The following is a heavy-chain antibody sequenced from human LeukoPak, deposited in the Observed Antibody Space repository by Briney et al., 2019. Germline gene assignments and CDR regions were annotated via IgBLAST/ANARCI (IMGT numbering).Heavy chain of an antibody. D-gene: IGHD4-17*01. CDR2: INSDGSST. V-gene: IGHV3-74*01. J-gene: IGHJ4*02. CDR3: ARVSPEGDYDY. CDR1: GFTFSSYA. Sequence: GGSLRLSCAASGFTFSSYAMSWVRQTPGKGLEWVSRINSDGSSTSYADSVKGRFTISRDNAKNTLYLQMNSLRAEDTAVYYCARVSPEGDYDYWGQGTLVTVSS.